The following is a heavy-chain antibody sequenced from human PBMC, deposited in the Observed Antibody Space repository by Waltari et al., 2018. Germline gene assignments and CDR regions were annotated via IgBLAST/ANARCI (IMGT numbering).Heavy chain of an antibody. Sequence: QVQLQESGPGLVKPSETLSLTCAVSGYSISSGYYWGWIRQPPGKGLEWIGSIYHSGSTYYTPSLKSRVTISVDTSKNQFSLKLSSVTAADTAVYYCARCGPPTTVTTLYDYWGQGTLVTVSS. J-gene: IGHJ4*02. CDR2: IYHSGST. V-gene: IGHV4-38-2*01. CDR3: ARCGPPTTVTTLYDY. CDR1: GYSISSGYY. D-gene: IGHD4-17*01.